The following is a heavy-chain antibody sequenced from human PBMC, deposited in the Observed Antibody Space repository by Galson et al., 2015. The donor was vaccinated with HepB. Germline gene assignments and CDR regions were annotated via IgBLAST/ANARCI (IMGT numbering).Heavy chain of an antibody. CDR1: GFTFSSCG. J-gene: IGHJ4*02. D-gene: IGHD3-22*01. Sequence: SLRLSCAASGFTFSSCGMHWVRQAPGKGLEWVAVISYDGSNKYYADPVKGRFTISRDNSKNTLYLQMNSLRAEDTAVYYCAKGKYYYDSSGSEFDYWGQGTLVTVSS. CDR2: ISYDGSNK. CDR3: AKGKYYYDSSGSEFDY. V-gene: IGHV3-30*18.